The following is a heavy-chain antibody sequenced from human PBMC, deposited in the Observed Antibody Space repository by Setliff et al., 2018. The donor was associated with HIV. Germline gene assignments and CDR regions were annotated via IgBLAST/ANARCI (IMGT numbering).Heavy chain of an antibody. J-gene: IGHJ6*02. CDR3: ARVAPKGYQLLFSSV. CDR1: GGSITGYY. V-gene: IGHV4-59*08. CDR2: IYYSGST. Sequence: SETLSLTCTVSGGSITGYYWSWIRQPPGKGLEWIGYIYYSGSTNYNPSLKSRVTISVDTSKNQFSLKLSSVTAADTAVYYCARVAPKGYQLLFSSVWGQGTTVTVSS. D-gene: IGHD2-2*01.